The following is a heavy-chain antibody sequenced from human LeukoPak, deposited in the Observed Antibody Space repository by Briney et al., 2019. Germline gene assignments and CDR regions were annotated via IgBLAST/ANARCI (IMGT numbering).Heavy chain of an antibody. CDR1: GVSFSGYY. Sequence: KSSETLSLTCAPYGVSFSGYYWSWIRQTPGKVLEWIGEINHSGITNYNPSLKGRVTISVDTSKSQFSLKLSSVTAADTAVYYCASLTGDFDYWGQGTLVTVSS. J-gene: IGHJ4*02. CDR2: INHSGIT. CDR3: ASLTGDFDY. D-gene: IGHD7-27*01. V-gene: IGHV4-34*01.